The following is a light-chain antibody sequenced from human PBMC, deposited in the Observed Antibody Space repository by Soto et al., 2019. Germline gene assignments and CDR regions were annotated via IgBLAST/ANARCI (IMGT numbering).Light chain of an antibody. CDR3: QQSYSTLWT. V-gene: IGKV1-39*01. Sequence: DIQMPQSPSSLSASVGARVTITCRASQSISSYLNWYQQKPGKAPKLLIYAASSLQSGVPSRFSGSGSGTDFTLTISSLQPEEFATYYCQQSYSTLWTVGQGTKVDIK. J-gene: IGKJ1*01. CDR2: AAS. CDR1: QSISSY.